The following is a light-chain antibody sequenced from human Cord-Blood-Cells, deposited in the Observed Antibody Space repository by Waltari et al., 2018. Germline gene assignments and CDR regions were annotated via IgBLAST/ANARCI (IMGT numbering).Light chain of an antibody. V-gene: IGKV1-39*01. CDR1: QSISSY. CDR2: AAS. CDR3: QQSYSTPYT. Sequence: DIQMTQSPSSLSASVGDRVTITCRASQSISSYLNWYQQKPGKAPKLLLYAASSYQSGVPSRCSGSGSGTDFTLTISSLQPEDFATYYCQQSYSTPYTFGQGTKLEIK. J-gene: IGKJ2*01.